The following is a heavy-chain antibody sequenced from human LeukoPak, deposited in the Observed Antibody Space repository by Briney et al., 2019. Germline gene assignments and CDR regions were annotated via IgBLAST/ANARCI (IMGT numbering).Heavy chain of an antibody. V-gene: IGHV1-18*01. Sequence: GASVKVSCKPSGYTFTSYGISWVRQAPGQGLEWMGWISAYNGNTNYAQKLQGRVTMTTDTSTSTAYMELRSLTSDNTAVYYCARLGLLGGFDYWGQGTLVTVSS. CDR1: GYTFTSYG. CDR3: ARLGLLGGFDY. D-gene: IGHD2-15*01. CDR2: ISAYNGNT. J-gene: IGHJ4*02.